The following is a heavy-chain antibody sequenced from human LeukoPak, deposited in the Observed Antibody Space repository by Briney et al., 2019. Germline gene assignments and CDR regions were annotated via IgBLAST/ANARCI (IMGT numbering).Heavy chain of an antibody. CDR1: GGSISSGGYY. V-gene: IGHV4-30-4*01. D-gene: IGHD3-16*01. Sequence: SQTLSLTCTVSGGSISSGGYYWSWIRQPPGKGLEWIGYIDHSGSTYYNPSLKSRVTISVDTSKNQFSLKLSSVTAADTAVYYCARRVFGTHTDETSDYNWFDPWGQGTLVTVSS. J-gene: IGHJ5*02. CDR3: ARRVFGTHTDETSDYNWFDP. CDR2: IDHSGST.